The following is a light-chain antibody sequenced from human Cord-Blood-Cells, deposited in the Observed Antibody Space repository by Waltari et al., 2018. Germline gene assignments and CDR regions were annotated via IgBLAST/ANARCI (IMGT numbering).Light chain of an antibody. CDR3: CSYAGSYTYV. J-gene: IGLJ1*01. Sequence: QSALTQPRSVSGSPGQSVTISCPGTSSDVGGYNYVSWYQQHPGKAPKLMIYDVSKRPSGVPDRFSGSKSGNTASLTISGLQAEYEADYYCCSYAGSYTYVFGTGTKVTVL. CDR2: DVS. V-gene: IGLV2-11*01. CDR1: SSDVGGYNY.